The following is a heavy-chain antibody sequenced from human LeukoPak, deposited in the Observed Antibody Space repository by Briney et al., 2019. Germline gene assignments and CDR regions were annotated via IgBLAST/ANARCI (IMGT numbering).Heavy chain of an antibody. J-gene: IGHJ4*02. CDR2: ISGSGGGT. V-gene: IGHV3-23*01. D-gene: IGHD3-10*01. Sequence: PGGSLRLSCAASGFTFSNYAMSWVRQAPGKGLEWVSSISGSGGGTHYADSVKGRFSISRDNSKNTLYLQMNSLSAEDTAVYYCASLRGVNRWGQGTLVTVSS. CDR1: GFTFSNYA. CDR3: ASLRGVNR.